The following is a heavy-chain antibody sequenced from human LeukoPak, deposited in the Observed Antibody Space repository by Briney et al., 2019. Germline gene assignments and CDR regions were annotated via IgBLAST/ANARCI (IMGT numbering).Heavy chain of an antibody. CDR2: ISSSSSYI. D-gene: IGHD6-13*01. J-gene: IGHJ4*02. Sequence: GGSLRLSCAASGFTFSSYSMNWVRQAPGKGLEWVSSISSSSSYIYYVDSVKGRFTISRDNAKNSLYLQVNSLRAEDTAVYYCARGLEQQLAPFDYWGQGTLVTVSS. V-gene: IGHV3-21*01. CDR1: GFTFSSYS. CDR3: ARGLEQQLAPFDY.